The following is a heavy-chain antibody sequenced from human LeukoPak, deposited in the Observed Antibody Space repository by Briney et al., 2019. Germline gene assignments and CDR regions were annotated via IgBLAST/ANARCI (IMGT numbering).Heavy chain of an antibody. CDR1: GYTFTNFD. D-gene: IGHD4-11*01. J-gene: IGHJ3*02. Sequence: ASVKVSCKASGYTFTNFDINWVRQATGQGLEWMGWMNPKTGNTGSAQKLQGRVTISGNTSISTAYMELSSLRSEDTAVYYCVRIDYSNAFDIWGQGTMVTVSS. V-gene: IGHV1-8*01. CDR2: MNPKTGNT. CDR3: VRIDYSNAFDI.